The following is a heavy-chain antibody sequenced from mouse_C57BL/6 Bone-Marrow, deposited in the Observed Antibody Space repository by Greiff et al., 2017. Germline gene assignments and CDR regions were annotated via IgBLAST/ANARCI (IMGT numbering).Heavy chain of an antibody. V-gene: IGHV5-9*01. Sequence: EVKVEESGGGLVKPGGSLKLSCAASGFTFSSYTMSWVRQTPEKRLQWVAAISGGGGNTYYPDSVKGRVTISRDNDKNILYLQMSSLRSEDTALYYCSRQVTTVLATKYFDVWGTGTTVTVSS. CDR3: SRQVTTVLATKYFDV. CDR2: ISGGGGNT. D-gene: IGHD1-1*01. J-gene: IGHJ1*03. CDR1: GFTFSSYT.